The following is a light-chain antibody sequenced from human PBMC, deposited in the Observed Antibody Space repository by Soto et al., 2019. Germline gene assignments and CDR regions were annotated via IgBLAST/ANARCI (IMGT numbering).Light chain of an antibody. CDR1: QGIRNA. J-gene: IGKJ4*01. CDR2: GAS. CDR3: QQSYTTPLT. Sequence: DIQMTPYPSSLSASVGDKITITCRASQGIRNALAWYQQKPGKAPKRLIYGASTLQSGVPSRFSGSGSATEFTLTITSLQPEDFATYYCQQSYTTPLTFGGGTKVDIK. V-gene: IGKV1-17*01.